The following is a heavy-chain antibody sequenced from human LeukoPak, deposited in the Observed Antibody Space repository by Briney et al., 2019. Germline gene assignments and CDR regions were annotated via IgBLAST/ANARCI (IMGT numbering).Heavy chain of an antibody. CDR2: IYSGGST. J-gene: IGHJ4*02. D-gene: IGHD3-10*01. CDR3: AKDLDAGSYFPALFDY. V-gene: IGHV3-66*01. Sequence: PGGSLRLSCAASGLPVSSNYMSWVRQAPGRGLEWVSVIYSGGSTYYADSVKGRFTISRDNSKNTLYLQMNSLRAEDTAVYYCAKDLDAGSYFPALFDYWGQGTLVTVSS. CDR1: GLPVSSNY.